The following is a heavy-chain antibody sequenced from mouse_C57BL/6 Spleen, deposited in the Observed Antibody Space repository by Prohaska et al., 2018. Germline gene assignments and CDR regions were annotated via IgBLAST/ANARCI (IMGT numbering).Heavy chain of an antibody. CDR1: GYTFTSYW. D-gene: IGHD1-1*01. V-gene: IGHV1-55*01. CDR2: IYPGSGST. J-gene: IGHJ1*03. Sequence: QVQLQQPGAELVKPGASVKMSCKASGYTFTSYWITWVKQRPGQGLEWIGDIYPGSGSTNYNEKFKNKATLTVDTSSSTAYMQLSSLTSEDSAVYYCARRDYGSSYWYFDVWGTGTTVTVSS. CDR3: ARRDYGSSYWYFDV.